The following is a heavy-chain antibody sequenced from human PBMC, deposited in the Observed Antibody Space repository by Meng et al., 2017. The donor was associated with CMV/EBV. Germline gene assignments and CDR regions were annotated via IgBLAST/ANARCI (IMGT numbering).Heavy chain of an antibody. CDR3: AKASGWSMGRGYNWFDP. CDR1: GFTFDDYA. CDR2: ISWNSGSI. Sequence: GGSLTLSCAPSGFTFDDYAMHWVRPAPGKGLEWVSGISWNSGSIGYADSVKGRFTISRDNAKNSLYLQMNSLRAEDTALYYCAKASGWSMGRGYNWFDPWGQGTLVTVSS. J-gene: IGHJ5*02. D-gene: IGHD6-19*01. V-gene: IGHV3-9*01.